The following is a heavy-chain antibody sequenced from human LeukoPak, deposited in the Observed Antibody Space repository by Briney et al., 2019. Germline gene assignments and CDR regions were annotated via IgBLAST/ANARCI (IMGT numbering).Heavy chain of an antibody. V-gene: IGHV4-59*10. CDR3: ARGNSGSSHPLDY. J-gene: IGHJ4*02. CDR1: GGSFSSYY. CDR2: IYTT. Sequence: NPSETLSLTCAVYGGSFSSYYWSWIRQPAGKGLEWIGRIYTTNYNPSLKSRVTISVDTSKNQFSLKLSSVTAADTAVYYCARGNSGSSHPLDYWGQGTLVTVSS. D-gene: IGHD1-26*01.